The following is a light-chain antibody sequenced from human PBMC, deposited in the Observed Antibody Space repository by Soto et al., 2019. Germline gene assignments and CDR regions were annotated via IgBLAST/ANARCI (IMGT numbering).Light chain of an antibody. Sequence: EIVLTQFPATLSLSPGERATLSCRASKSVSNSFDWYQQKPGRAPRLLLYNASNSATGVPSRFSGSGSGTDFALTISSLEPEAFAVYVCQQRSNGTPIYTFGQGTKLEIK. J-gene: IGKJ2*01. CDR2: NAS. CDR3: QQRSNGTPIYT. V-gene: IGKV3-11*01. CDR1: KSVSNS.